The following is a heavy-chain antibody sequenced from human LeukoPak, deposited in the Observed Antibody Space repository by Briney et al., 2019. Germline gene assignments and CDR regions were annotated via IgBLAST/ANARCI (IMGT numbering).Heavy chain of an antibody. D-gene: IGHD2-15*01. CDR2: ISSGGTTI. V-gene: IGHV3-48*02. CDR3: ARVRCSAGTCSYFDY. Sequence: GGSLRLSCAASGFTFSTSNMNWVRQAPGKGLEWVSYISSGGTTIYYADSVKGRFTISRDNARNSLYLQMNSLIDEDTAVYYCARVRCSAGTCSYFDYWGQGTLVTVSS. CDR1: GFTFSTSN. J-gene: IGHJ4*02.